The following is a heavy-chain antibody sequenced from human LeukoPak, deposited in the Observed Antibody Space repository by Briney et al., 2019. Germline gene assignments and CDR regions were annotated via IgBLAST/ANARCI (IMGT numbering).Heavy chain of an antibody. CDR2: ISSDGFNK. CDR3: AKALSMTTVGYFQH. D-gene: IGHD4-17*01. Sequence: GGALVRSCAAPGFPFNSSALHWVRQAPGKGLEWVAVISSDGFNKYYSASVKGRCTISRDNSNNTVYLQMDSLKTGDTAVYYCAKALSMTTVGYFQHWGQGTLVTVSS. V-gene: IGHV3-30*18. J-gene: IGHJ4*02. CDR1: GFPFNSSA.